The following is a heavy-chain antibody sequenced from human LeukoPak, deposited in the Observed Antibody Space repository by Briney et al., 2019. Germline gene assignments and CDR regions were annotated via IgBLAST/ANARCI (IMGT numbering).Heavy chain of an antibody. CDR1: GYTFTSYG. CDR2: ISAYNGNT. D-gene: IGHD2-2*01. J-gene: IGHJ4*02. V-gene: IGHV1-18*01. CDR3: ARSEKYQLLSPLDFDY. Sequence: ASVKVSCKASGYTFTSYGISWVRQAPGQGLEWMGWISAYNGNTNYAQKLQGRVTMTTDTSTSTAYMELRSLRSDDTAVYYCARSEKYQLLSPLDFDYWGQGTLVTVSS.